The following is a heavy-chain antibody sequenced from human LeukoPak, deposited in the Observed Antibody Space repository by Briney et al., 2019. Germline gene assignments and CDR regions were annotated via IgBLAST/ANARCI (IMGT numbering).Heavy chain of an antibody. D-gene: IGHD3-10*01. Sequence: GRSLRLSCEASGFTFSNYAMHWVRRAPGKGLEWVAFISYDGSTKHYADSVKGRFTISRDNSKNTLSLQINSLRSEDTAVYYCAKDLHYYGPGSSPQYWGQGTLVTVSS. V-gene: IGHV3-30*18. CDR1: GFTFSNYA. CDR3: AKDLHYYGPGSSPQY. CDR2: ISYDGSTK. J-gene: IGHJ4*02.